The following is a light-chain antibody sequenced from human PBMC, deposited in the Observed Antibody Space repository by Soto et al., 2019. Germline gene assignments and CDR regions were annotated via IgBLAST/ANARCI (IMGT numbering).Light chain of an antibody. CDR3: QQYENFPIT. CDR1: HDIRKY. J-gene: IGKJ5*01. CDR2: DAS. V-gene: IGKV1-33*01. Sequence: IQMTQSPSSLSASVLDIFTITFQASHDIRKYLNWYQQKPGKAPRLLIYDASNMEKGVPSRFTGSGSGTDFILTISSLQPEDIATYYCQQYENFPITFGQGTRLEIK.